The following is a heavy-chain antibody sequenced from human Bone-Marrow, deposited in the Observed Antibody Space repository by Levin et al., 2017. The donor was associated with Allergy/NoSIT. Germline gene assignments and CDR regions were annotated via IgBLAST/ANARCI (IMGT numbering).Heavy chain of an antibody. Sequence: PSETLSLTCTVSGGSISSSSYYWGWIRQPPGKGLEWIGSIYYSGSTYYNPSLKSRVTISVDTSKNQFSLKLSSVTAADTAVYYCARRPYYDFWSGYYTVVWAFDYWGQGTLVTVSS. J-gene: IGHJ4*02. V-gene: IGHV4-39*01. D-gene: IGHD3-3*01. CDR1: GGSISSSSYY. CDR3: ARRPYYDFWSGYYTVVWAFDY. CDR2: IYYSGST.